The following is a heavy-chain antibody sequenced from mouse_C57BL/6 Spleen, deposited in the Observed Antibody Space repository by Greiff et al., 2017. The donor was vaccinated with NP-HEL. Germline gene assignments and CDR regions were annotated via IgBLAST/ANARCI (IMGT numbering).Heavy chain of an antibody. CDR1: GFSLTSYG. D-gene: IGHD2-13*01. CDR3: ARRGDDSCFFAMGY. Sequence: QVQLKQSGPGLVQPSQSLSITCTVSGFSLTSYGFPWVRQSPGKGLVWRGVIWSGGRTAYNAAFISRLSLSKDNSKSQVFFKMNSLQADDTAIYYCARRGDDSCFFAMGYWGQGTSVTVAS. J-gene: IGHJ4*01. V-gene: IGHV2-2*01. CDR2: IWSGGRT.